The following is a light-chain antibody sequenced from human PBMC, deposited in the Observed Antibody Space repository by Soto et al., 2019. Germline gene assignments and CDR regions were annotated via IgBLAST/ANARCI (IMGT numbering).Light chain of an antibody. CDR3: AAWDVSLNGYV. V-gene: IGLV1-44*01. J-gene: IGLJ1*01. CDR2: NNN. CDR1: SSNIGTNA. Sequence: VLTQPPSASGTPGQRVTISCSGGSSNIGTNAVNWYQQLPGTAPKLLIYNNNQRPSGVPDRFSGSKSGTSASLAISGLQSEDVADYYCAAWDVSLNGYVFGTGTNVTVL.